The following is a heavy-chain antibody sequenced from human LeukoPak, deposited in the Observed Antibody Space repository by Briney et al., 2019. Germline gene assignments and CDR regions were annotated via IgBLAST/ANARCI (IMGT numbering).Heavy chain of an antibody. Sequence: GGSLRLSCAASGFTFDNAWMSWVRQAPGKGLEWVGRIKSKTNDETTDYAAPVKGRFTISRDDSKNTLYLQMNSLKTEDTAVYYCTAGTGYSDHDYWGQGTLVTVSS. CDR2: IKSKTNDETT. V-gene: IGHV3-15*01. CDR1: GFTFDNAW. J-gene: IGHJ4*02. D-gene: IGHD5-12*01. CDR3: TAGTGYSDHDY.